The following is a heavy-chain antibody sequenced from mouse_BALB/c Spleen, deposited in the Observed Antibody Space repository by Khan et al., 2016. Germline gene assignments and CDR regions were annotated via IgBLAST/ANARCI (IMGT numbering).Heavy chain of an antibody. V-gene: IGHV2-5*01. D-gene: IGHD2-13*01. Sequence: VQLQESGPGLVQPSQSLSITCTVSGFSLTSYGVHWVRQSPGKGLEWLGVIWRGGSTDYNAAFMSRLSITQDNSKSQVFFKMNSLQADDTAMYYCAKDGDYWYFDVWGAGTTVTVSS. CDR3: AKDGDYWYFDV. CDR2: IWRGGST. CDR1: GFSLTSYG. J-gene: IGHJ1*01.